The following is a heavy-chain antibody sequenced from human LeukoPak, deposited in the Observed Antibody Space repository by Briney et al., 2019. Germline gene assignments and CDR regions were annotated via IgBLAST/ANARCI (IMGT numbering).Heavy chain of an antibody. D-gene: IGHD6-19*01. Sequence: PGRSLRLSCAASGFTFSRYAMSWVRQAPGKGLEWVSSISDSSGHTYYADSVRGRFTISRDNSKNTVFLQMNSLRAEDTAIYYCAKDGVWQSYYFDYWGQGTLVTVSS. CDR3: AKDGVWQSYYFDY. CDR2: ISDSSGHT. V-gene: IGHV3-23*01. CDR1: GFTFSRYA. J-gene: IGHJ4*02.